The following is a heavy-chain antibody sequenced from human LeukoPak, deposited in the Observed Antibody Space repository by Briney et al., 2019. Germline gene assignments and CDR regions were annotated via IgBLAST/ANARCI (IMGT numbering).Heavy chain of an antibody. CDR1: GGSISSYY. CDR3: AGVSGRHDYYYMDG. J-gene: IGHJ6*03. D-gene: IGHD1-26*01. Sequence: KPSETLSLTCTVSGGSISSYYWSWIRQPPGKGLEWIGYIYYSGSTNYNPSLKSRVTISVDTSKNQFSLKLSSVTAADTAVYYCAGVSGRHDYYYMDGWSKGTTVTVSS. V-gene: IGHV4-59*01. CDR2: IYYSGST.